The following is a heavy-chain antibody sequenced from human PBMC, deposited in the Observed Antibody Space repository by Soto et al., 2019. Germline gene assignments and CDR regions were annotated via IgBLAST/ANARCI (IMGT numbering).Heavy chain of an antibody. CDR1: GCTFTSYA. CDR2: INAGNGNT. D-gene: IGHD2-21*02. J-gene: IGHJ4*02. V-gene: IGHV1-3*01. Sequence: ASVKVSCKASGCTFTSYAMHWVRQAPGQRLEWMGWINAGNGNTKYSQKFQGRVTITMDTSASTAYMELSSLRSEDTAVYYCARSIVVVTALDYWGQGTLVTVSS. CDR3: ARSIVVVTALDY.